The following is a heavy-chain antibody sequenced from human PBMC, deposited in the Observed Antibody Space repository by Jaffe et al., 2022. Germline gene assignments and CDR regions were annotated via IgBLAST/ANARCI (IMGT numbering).Heavy chain of an antibody. J-gene: IGHJ4*02. V-gene: IGHV2-5*02. CDR1: GFSLSTSGVG. CDR2: IYWDDDK. Sequence: QITLKESGPTLVKPTQTLTLTCTFSGFSLSTSGVGVGWIRQPPGKALEWLALIYWDDDKRYSPSLKSRLTITKDTSKNQVVLTMTNMDPVDTATYYCAHRIPATAIPEVYFDYWGQGTLVTVSS. CDR3: AHRIPATAIPEVYFDY. D-gene: IGHD2-2*02.